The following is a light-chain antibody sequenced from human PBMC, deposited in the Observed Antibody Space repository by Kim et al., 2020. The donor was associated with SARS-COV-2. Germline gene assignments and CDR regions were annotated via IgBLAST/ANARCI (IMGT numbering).Light chain of an antibody. CDR3: SSYTSSSTLVV. V-gene: IGLV2-14*03. CDR1: SSYVGVYNY. J-gene: IGLJ2*01. CDR2: DVS. Sequence: ITISCAGTSSYVGVYNYFSWYQQHPGKAPKLMIYDVSNRPSGVSNRFSCSKSGNTASLTISGLQAEDVADYYCSSYTSSSTLVVFGGGTQLTVL.